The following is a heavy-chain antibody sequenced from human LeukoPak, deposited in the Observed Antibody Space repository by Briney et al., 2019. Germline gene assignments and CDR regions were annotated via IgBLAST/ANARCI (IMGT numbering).Heavy chain of an antibody. Sequence: SETLSLTCTVSGGSISSYYWSWIRQPPGKGLEWIGYIYYSGSTNYNPSLKSRVTISVDTSRNQFSLKLSSVTAADTAVYYCASSSTDYYDSSGYYSFDYWGQGTLVTVSS. J-gene: IGHJ4*02. V-gene: IGHV4-59*01. CDR2: IYYSGST. D-gene: IGHD3-22*01. CDR3: ASSSTDYYDSSGYYSFDY. CDR1: GGSISSYY.